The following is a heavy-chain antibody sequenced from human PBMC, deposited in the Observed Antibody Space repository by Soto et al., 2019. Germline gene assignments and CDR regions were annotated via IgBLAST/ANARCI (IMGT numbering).Heavy chain of an antibody. V-gene: IGHV3-53*01. CDR3: ARDRVVVAANYYYYYYGMDV. CDR2: IYSGGST. J-gene: IGHJ6*02. D-gene: IGHD2-15*01. Sequence: GGSLRLSCAASGFTVSSNYMSWVRQAPGKGLEWVSVIYSGGSTYYADSVKGRFTISRDNSKNTLYLQMNSLRAEDTAVYYCARDRVVVAANYYYYYYGMDVWGQGTTVTVSS. CDR1: GFTVSSNY.